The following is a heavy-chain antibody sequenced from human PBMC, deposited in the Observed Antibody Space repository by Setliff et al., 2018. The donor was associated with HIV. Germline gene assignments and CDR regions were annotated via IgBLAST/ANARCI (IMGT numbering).Heavy chain of an antibody. V-gene: IGHV6-1*01. CDR3: ITDLYGSSLSSGWSWYFQH. CDR2: TYYRSKFYN. Sequence: SQTLSLTCAISGDSVSSNSATWNWIRLSPSRGLEWLGRTYYRSKFYNDYAVSVKSRIIINPDTSKNQFSLQLNSVTTEDTAVYYCITDLYGSSLSSGWSWYFQHWGPGTLVTVSS. D-gene: IGHD6-19*01. CDR1: GDSVSSNSAT. J-gene: IGHJ1*01.